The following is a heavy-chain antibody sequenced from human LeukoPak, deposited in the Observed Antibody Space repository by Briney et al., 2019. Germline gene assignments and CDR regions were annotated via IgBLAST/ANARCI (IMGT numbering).Heavy chain of an antibody. CDR1: GFSFRDFW. CDR2: INQGGSVK. J-gene: IGHJ4*02. Sequence: GGSLRLSCAASGFSFRDFWMTLVRQAPGKGLEWVANINQGGSVKYYVDSVKGRFTISRDDAESSPYVQMNSLRDEDTAVYYCARFGYSGWNLEYWGQGTLVTVSS. D-gene: IGHD5-12*01. CDR3: ARFGYSGWNLEY. V-gene: IGHV3-7*01.